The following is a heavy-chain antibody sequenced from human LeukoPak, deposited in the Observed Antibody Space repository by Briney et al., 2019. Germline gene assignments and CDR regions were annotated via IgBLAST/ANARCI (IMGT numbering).Heavy chain of an antibody. D-gene: IGHD3-22*01. V-gene: IGHV4-59*01. CDR3: ARGLWDYYYDSSGYFDY. CDR2: IYYSGST. CDR1: GGSISSYY. Sequence: SETLSLTCTVSGGSISSYYWSWIRQPPGKGLEWIRYIYYSGSTNYNPSLKSRVTISVDTSENQFSLKLSSVTAADTAVYYCARGLWDYYYDSSGYFDYWGQGTLVTVSS. J-gene: IGHJ4*02.